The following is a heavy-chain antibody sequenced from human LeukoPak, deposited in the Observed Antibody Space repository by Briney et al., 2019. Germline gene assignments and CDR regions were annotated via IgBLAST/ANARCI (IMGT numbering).Heavy chain of an antibody. CDR2: INPNSGGT. CDR1: GYTFTSYY. Sequence: ASVKVSCKASGYTFTSYYMHWVRQAPGQGLEWMGWINPNSGGTNYAQKFQGRVTMTRDTSISTAYMELSRLRSDDTAVYYCASWGSCSGGSCYYQVPFDYWGQGTLVTVSS. V-gene: IGHV1-2*02. CDR3: ASWGSCSGGSCYYQVPFDY. J-gene: IGHJ4*02. D-gene: IGHD2-15*01.